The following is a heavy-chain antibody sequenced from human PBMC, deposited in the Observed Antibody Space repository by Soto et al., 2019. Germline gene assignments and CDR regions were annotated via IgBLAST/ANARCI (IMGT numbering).Heavy chain of an antibody. V-gene: IGHV4-34*01. CDR3: AGVGQVARYYYSYMDV. J-gene: IGHJ6*03. Sequence: SETLSLTCAVYGGSFSGYYWSWIRQPPGKGLEWIGEINHSGSTNYNPSLKSRVTISVDTSKNQFSLKLSSVTAADTAVYYCAGVGQVARYYYSYMDVWDKGTTVTVSS. CDR1: GGSFSGYY. D-gene: IGHD3-16*01. CDR2: INHSGST.